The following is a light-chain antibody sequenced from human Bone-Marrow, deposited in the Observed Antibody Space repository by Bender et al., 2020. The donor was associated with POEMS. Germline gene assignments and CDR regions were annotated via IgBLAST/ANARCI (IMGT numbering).Light chain of an antibody. Sequence: QSALTQPRSVSGSPGQSVTISCTGTSSDVGGYNFVSWFQHHPGKGPKVMIYEVNKRPSGVPDRFSGSRSGTTASLTVSGLQAEDEADYYCCSYAGSNIYGFGTGTKVTVL. J-gene: IGLJ1*01. CDR2: EVN. CDR3: CSYAGSNIYG. V-gene: IGLV2-11*01. CDR1: SSDVGGYNF.